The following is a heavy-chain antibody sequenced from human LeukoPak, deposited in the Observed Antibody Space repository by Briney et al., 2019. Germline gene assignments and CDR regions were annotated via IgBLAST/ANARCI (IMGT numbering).Heavy chain of an antibody. D-gene: IGHD3-10*01. CDR2: IYTSGST. Sequence: KASETLSLTCTVSGGSISSYYWRWIRQPAGKGLEWIGRIYTSGSTNYNPSLKSRVTMSVDTSKNQFSLKLSSVTAADTAVYYCAREIKSTYYYGSGSYYYYYYMDVWGKGTTVTISS. CDR3: AREIKSTYYYGSGSYYYYYYMDV. J-gene: IGHJ6*03. CDR1: GGSISSYY. V-gene: IGHV4-4*07.